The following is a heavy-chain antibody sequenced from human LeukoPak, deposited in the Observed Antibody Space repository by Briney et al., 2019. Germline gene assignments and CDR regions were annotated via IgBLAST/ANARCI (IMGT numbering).Heavy chain of an antibody. J-gene: IGHJ4*02. CDR2: IKQDGSEK. CDR3: ARAGEAARPFGLPLVAYYFDY. Sequence: PGGSLRLSCAASGFTFSSYWMSWVRQAPGKGLEWVANIKQDGSEKYYADSVKGRFTISRDNAKNSLYLQMNSLRAEDTAVYYCARAGEAARPFGLPLVAYYFDYWGQGTLVTVSS. CDR1: GFTFSSYW. V-gene: IGHV3-7*01. D-gene: IGHD6-6*01.